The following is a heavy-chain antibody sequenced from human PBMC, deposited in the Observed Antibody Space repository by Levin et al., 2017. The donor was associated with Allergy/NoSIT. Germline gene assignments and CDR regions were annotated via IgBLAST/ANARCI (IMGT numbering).Heavy chain of an antibody. CDR2: IKSKTDGGTT. D-gene: IGHD2-2*01. J-gene: IGHJ3*02. CDR1: GFTFSNAW. CDR3: TTAPPEVVVPAASREQYGDDAFDI. V-gene: IGHV3-15*01. Sequence: KPGGSLRLSCTASGFTFSNAWMSWVRQAPGKGLEWVGRIKSKTDGGTTDYAAPVKGRFTISRDDSKNTLYLQMNSLKTEDTAVYYCTTAPPEVVVPAASREQYGDDAFDIWGQGTMVTVSS.